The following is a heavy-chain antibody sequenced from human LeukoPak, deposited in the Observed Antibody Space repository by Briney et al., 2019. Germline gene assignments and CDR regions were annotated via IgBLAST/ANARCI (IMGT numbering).Heavy chain of an antibody. Sequence: GASVKVSCKASGYTFTSYDINWVRQATGQRLEWMGWMNPNSGNTGYAQKFQGRVTMTRNTSISTAYMELSSPRSEDTAVYYCACYGYSYGYYYGMDVWGQGTTVTVSS. V-gene: IGHV1-8*01. CDR2: MNPNSGNT. J-gene: IGHJ6*02. CDR3: ACYGYSYGYYYGMDV. CDR1: GYTFTSYD. D-gene: IGHD5-18*01.